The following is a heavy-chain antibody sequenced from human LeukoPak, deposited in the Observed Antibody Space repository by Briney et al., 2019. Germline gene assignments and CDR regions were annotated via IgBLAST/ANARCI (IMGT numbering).Heavy chain of an antibody. J-gene: IGHJ5*02. Sequence: PSETLSLTCTVSGCSIRCSYYFWGWIRQPPGKGLEWIWSIYDSGSTYYNPSLKSRVTISVDTSKNQFSLKLNSVTAADTAVYYCARLVEPAAMVGRRLGWFDPWGQGTLVTVSS. CDR2: IYDSGST. CDR1: GCSIRCSYYF. CDR3: ARLVEPAAMVGRRLGWFDP. D-gene: IGHD2-2*01. V-gene: IGHV4-39*01.